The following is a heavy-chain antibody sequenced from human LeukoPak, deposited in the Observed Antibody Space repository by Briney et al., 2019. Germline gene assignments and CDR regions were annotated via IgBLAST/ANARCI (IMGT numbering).Heavy chain of an antibody. V-gene: IGHV6-1*01. CDR2: TYYRSKWYN. CDR1: GDSVSSNSAA. J-gene: IGHJ6*03. CDR3: AREKVGATTVVSRHYQYYMDV. D-gene: IGHD1-26*01. Sequence: SQTLSLTCAISGDSVSSNSAAWHWIRQSPSRGLEWLGSTYYRSKWYNDYAVSVKSRITINPDTSKNQFSLKLSSVTAADTAVYYCAREKVGATTVVSRHYQYYMDVWGKGTTVTISS.